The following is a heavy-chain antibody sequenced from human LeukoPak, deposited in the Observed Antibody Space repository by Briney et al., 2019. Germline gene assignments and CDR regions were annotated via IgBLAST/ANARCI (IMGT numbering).Heavy chain of an antibody. Sequence: ASVKVSCKASGYTFTSYDINWVRQATGQGLGWMGWMNPNSGNTGYAQKFQGRVTMTRNTSISTAYMELSSLRSEDTAVYYCARVWLRVRGVIDYWGQGTLVTVSS. V-gene: IGHV1-8*01. CDR3: ARVWLRVRGVIDY. D-gene: IGHD3-10*01. CDR2: MNPNSGNT. CDR1: GYTFTSYD. J-gene: IGHJ4*02.